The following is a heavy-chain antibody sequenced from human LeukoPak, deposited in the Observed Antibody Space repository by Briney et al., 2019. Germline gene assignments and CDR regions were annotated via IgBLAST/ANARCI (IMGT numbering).Heavy chain of an antibody. D-gene: IGHD3-3*01. CDR1: GYTFTDYY. CDR3: ARGPRFFNWFDP. V-gene: IGHV1-2*02. J-gene: IGHJ5*02. CDR2: INPNSGGT. Sequence: GASVKVSCKASGYTFTDYYMHWVRQAPGQGLEWMGWINPNSGGTNYAQKFQGRVTMTRDTSINTASMELSRLRSDDTAVYYRARGPRFFNWFDPWGQGTLVTVSS.